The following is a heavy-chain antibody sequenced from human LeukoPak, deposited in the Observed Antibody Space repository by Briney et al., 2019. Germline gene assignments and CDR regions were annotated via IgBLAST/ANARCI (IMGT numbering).Heavy chain of an antibody. CDR1: GFTFSSYA. J-gene: IGHJ4*02. CDR3: AKSGAVGRLLSYYFDY. V-gene: IGHV3-23*01. D-gene: IGHD2-15*01. CDR2: ISGSGGST. Sequence: GGSLRLSCAASGFTFSSYAMSWVRQAPGKGLGWVSAISGSGGSTYYADSVKGRFTISRDNSKNTLYLQMNSLRAEDTAVYYCAKSGAVGRLLSYYFDYWGQGTLVTVSS.